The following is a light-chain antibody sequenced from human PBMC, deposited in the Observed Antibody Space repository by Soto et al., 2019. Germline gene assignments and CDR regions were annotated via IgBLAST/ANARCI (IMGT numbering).Light chain of an antibody. CDR3: QQYDNWPFS. J-gene: IGKJ3*01. Sequence: EIVMTQSPATLSVSPGERATLSCRASQSVSSNLAWYQQKPGQAPRLLMFGASTRATDIPARFSSTGSGTEFTLTISSLQSEDFAVYYCQQYDNWPFSIGPGTKVDIK. V-gene: IGKV3-15*01. CDR2: GAS. CDR1: QSVSSN.